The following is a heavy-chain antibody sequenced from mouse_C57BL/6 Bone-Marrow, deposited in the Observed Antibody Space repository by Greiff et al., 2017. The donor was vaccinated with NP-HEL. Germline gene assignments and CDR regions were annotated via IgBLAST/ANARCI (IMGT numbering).Heavy chain of an antibody. J-gene: IGHJ1*03. D-gene: IGHD1-1*01. CDR1: GYTFTSYG. V-gene: IGHV1-58*01. CDR3: ARGPCITTVVGYWYFDV. CDR2: IYIGNGYT. Sequence: EVQLQESGAELVRPGSSVKMSCKASGYTFTSYGINWVKQRPGQGLEWIGYIYIGNGYTEYNEKFKGKATLTSDTSSSTAYMQLSSLTSEDSAIYFCARGPCITTVVGYWYFDVWGTGTTVTVSS.